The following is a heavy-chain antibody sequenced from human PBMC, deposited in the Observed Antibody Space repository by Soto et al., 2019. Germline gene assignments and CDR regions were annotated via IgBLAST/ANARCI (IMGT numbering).Heavy chain of an antibody. CDR1: GFTVSSNY. CDR2: IYSGGST. J-gene: IGHJ3*02. Sequence: EVQLVESGGGLVQPGVSLRLSCAASGFTVSSNYMSWVRQAPGKGLEWVSVIYSGGSTYYADSVKGRFTISRHNSKNTLYLQMNSLRAEDTAVYYCARDHGYCSGGSCYSGAFDIWGQGTMVTVSS. D-gene: IGHD2-15*01. V-gene: IGHV3-53*04. CDR3: ARDHGYCSGGSCYSGAFDI.